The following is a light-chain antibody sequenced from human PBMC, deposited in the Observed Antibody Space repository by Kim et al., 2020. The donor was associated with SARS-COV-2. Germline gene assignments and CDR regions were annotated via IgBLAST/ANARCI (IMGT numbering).Light chain of an antibody. CDR1: SSNIGNYY. J-gene: IGLJ2*01. CDR2: DNH. Sequence: GQKVTISCSGSSSNIGNYYVSWYQQRPGTAPRLLIYDNHERPSGIPDRFSGSKSGTTAALDITGLQTGDEADYYCGAWDTSLSIVVFGGGTQLTVL. V-gene: IGLV1-51*01. CDR3: GAWDTSLSIVV.